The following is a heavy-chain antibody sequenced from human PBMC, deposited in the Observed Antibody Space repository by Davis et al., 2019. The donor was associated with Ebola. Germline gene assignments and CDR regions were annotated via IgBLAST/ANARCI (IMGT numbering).Heavy chain of an antibody. CDR3: ARDSGGVVWVDY. Sequence: GGSLRLSCAASGFTFSSYGMHWVRQAPGKGLEWVAVISSDGSNEYYADSVKGRFTISRDNSKNMLYLQMNSLRSDDTAVYYCARDSGGVVWVDYWGQGTLVTVSS. CDR1: GFTFSSYG. D-gene: IGHD2-2*01. V-gene: IGHV3-30*19. CDR2: ISSDGSNE. J-gene: IGHJ4*02.